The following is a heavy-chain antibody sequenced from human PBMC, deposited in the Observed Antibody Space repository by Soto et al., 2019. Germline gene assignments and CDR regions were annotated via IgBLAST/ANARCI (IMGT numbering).Heavy chain of an antibody. Sequence: SETLSLTCAVSGDSISPHYWSWVRQPPGKGLEFIGYIHYSGSAVYNPSLKSRVTISVDTSKNQFSLKLSSVTAADTAVYYCARRYGGTFDYWGQGTLVTVSS. CDR1: GDSISPHY. CDR2: IHYSGSA. J-gene: IGHJ4*02. CDR3: ARRYGGTFDY. D-gene: IGHD2-15*01. V-gene: IGHV4-59*08.